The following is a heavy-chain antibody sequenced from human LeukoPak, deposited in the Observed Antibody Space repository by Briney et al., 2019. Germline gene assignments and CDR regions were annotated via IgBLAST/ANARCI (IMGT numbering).Heavy chain of an antibody. D-gene: IGHD6-19*01. Sequence: ASVKVSCKASGYTFTGYYMHWVRQAPGQGLEWMGWINPNSGGTNYAQKFQGRVTMTRDTSISAAYMELSRLRSDDTAVYYCARALAVAGRRGDYWGQGTLVTVSS. CDR2: INPNSGGT. CDR1: GYTFTGYY. CDR3: ARALAVAGRRGDY. J-gene: IGHJ4*02. V-gene: IGHV1-2*02.